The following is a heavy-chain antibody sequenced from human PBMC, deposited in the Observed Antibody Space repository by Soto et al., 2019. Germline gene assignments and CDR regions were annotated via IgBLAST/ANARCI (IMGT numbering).Heavy chain of an antibody. V-gene: IGHV1-69*05. Sequence: VKVSCKASGGTFSSYAISWVRQAPGQGLEWMGGIIPIFGTANYAQKFQGRVTITTDESTSTAYLDLSSLRSENTAVYYRAIGGDYFLSRSCFDPWGQGTLVTVSS. J-gene: IGHJ5*02. CDR3: AIGGDYFLSRSCFDP. D-gene: IGHD4-17*01. CDR1: GGTFSSYA. CDR2: IIPIFGTA.